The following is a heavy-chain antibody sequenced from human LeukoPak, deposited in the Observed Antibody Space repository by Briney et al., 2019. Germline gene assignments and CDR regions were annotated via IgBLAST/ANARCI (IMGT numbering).Heavy chain of an antibody. CDR3: ARVYCSGGRCYPTTYYYFGVDV. D-gene: IGHD2-15*01. CDR2: IYSGGST. CDR1: GFTVSNNY. V-gene: IGHV3-66*01. J-gene: IGHJ6*02. Sequence: GGSLRLSCAASGFTVSNNYMTWVRQAPGKGLEWVSVIYSGGSTYYADSVKGRFTISRDNPKNTVYLQMNSLRAEDTAIYYCARVYCSGGRCYPTTYYYFGVDVWGQGTTVTVSS.